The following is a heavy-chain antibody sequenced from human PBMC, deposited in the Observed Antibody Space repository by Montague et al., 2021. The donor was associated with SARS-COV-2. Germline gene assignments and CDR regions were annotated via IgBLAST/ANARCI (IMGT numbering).Heavy chain of an antibody. CDR1: GFSLSTSGMG. CDR3: VYSSKPRRSGSCYGSRCYHFDS. Sequence: PALVKPTQTLTLTCTFSGFSLSTSGMGVAWIRQPPGKALEWLAIIYWDDDRRYSPSLESGLTITEDTPKNQVVLTMTDMDPGDTATYYCVYSSKPRRSGSCYGSRCYHFDSWGQGALVTVSS. V-gene: IGHV2-5*02. D-gene: IGHD3-22*01. CDR2: IYWDDDR. J-gene: IGHJ4*02.